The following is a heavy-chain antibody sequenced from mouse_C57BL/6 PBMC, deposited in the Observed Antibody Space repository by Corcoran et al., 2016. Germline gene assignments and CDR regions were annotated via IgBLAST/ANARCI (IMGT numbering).Heavy chain of an antibody. Sequence: QDQLQQSGPELVKPGASVKISFKASGYSFTSYYIHWVKQRTGQGLEWIGWIYPGSGNTKYNEKFKGKATLTADTSSSTAYMQLSSLTSEDSAVYYCARETTAYFDYWGQGSTLTVSS. D-gene: IGHD1-2*01. CDR1: GYSFTSYY. J-gene: IGHJ2*01. V-gene: IGHV1-66*01. CDR3: ARETTAYFDY. CDR2: IYPGSGNT.